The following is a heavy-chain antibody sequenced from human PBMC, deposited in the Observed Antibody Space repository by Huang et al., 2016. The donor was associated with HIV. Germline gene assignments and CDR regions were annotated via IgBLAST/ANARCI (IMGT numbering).Heavy chain of an antibody. J-gene: IGHJ4*02. V-gene: IGHV3-9*01. CDR2: ISWNSGSI. Sequence: EVQLVESGGGLVQPGRSLRLSCAASGFTFDDYAMHWVRQGPGKGLVWVSGISWNSGSIGYADSVKGRFTISRDNAKNSLYLQMNSLRAEDTATYYCVKEERHNLRFDFWGQGTLVTVSS. CDR1: GFTFDDYA. CDR3: VKEERHNLRFDF.